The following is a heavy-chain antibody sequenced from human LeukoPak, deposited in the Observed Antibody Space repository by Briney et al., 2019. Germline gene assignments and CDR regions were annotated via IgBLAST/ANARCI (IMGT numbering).Heavy chain of an antibody. V-gene: IGHV4-34*01. CDR3: ATGGTVSWFDP. CDR2: INHSGST. CDR1: GGSFSGYY. D-gene: IGHD4-17*01. Sequence: SETLSLTCAVYGGSFSGYYWSWIRQPPGKGLEWIGEINHSGSTNYNPSLKSQVTISVDTSKNQFSLKLSSVTAADTAVYYCATGGTVSWFDPWGQGTLVTVSS. J-gene: IGHJ5*02.